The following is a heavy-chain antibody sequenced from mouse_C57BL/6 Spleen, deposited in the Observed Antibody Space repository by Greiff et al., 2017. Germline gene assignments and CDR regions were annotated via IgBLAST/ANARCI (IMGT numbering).Heavy chain of an antibody. CDR2: IHPNSGST. V-gene: IGHV1-64*01. CDR3: ARNYGLLYYAMDY. D-gene: IGHD1-2*01. CDR1: GYTFTSYW. Sequence: QVQLKQPGAELVKPGASVKLSCKASGYTFTSYWMHWVKQRPGQGLEWIGMIHPNSGSTNYNEKFKSKATLTVDKSSSTAYMQLSSLTSEDSAVYYCARNYGLLYYAMDYGGQGTSVTVSS. J-gene: IGHJ4*01.